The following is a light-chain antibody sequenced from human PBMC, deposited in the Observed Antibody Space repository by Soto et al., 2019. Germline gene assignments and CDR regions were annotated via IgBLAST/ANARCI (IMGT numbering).Light chain of an antibody. V-gene: IGLV1-47*02. CDR3: ASWDDSLSGYV. Sequence: QSVLTQPPSASGTPGQRVTISCSGSSSNIGSNFVSWYQQLPGTAPKLLIYTDDQRPSGVPDRFSGSKSGTSASLAISGLRSEDEADYYCASWDDSLSGYVFGIGTKVTVL. CDR2: TDD. J-gene: IGLJ1*01. CDR1: SSNIGSNF.